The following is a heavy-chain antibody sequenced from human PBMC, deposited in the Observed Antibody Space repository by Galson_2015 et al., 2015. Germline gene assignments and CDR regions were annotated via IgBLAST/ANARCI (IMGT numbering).Heavy chain of an antibody. V-gene: IGHV3-74*01. CDR1: GFTFSKYG. CDR3: ARAGLTTVSTLYGMDV. CDR2: INSDGSTT. Sequence: SLRLSCAASGFTFSKYGMHWVRQAPGKGLVWVSRINSDGSTTNYADSVRGRFTISRDNAKSTLYVQMNSLRAEDTAVYYCARAGLTTVSTLYGMDVWGQGTTVAVSS. D-gene: IGHD4-11*01. J-gene: IGHJ6*02.